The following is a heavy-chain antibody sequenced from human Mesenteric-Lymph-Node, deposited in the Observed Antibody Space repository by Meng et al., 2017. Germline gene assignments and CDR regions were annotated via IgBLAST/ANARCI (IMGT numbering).Heavy chain of an antibody. D-gene: IGHD3-3*01. CDR1: GYTFTSYD. CDR2: MNPNSGNT. CDR3: ASSRTGYDFWSGYSY. J-gene: IGHJ4*02. Sequence: QVQLVQAWGEVKKPGASVKVSCKASGYTFTSYDINWVRQATGQGLEWMGWMNPNSGNTGYAQKFQGRVTMTRNTSISTAYMELSSLRSEDTAVYYCASSRTGYDFWSGYSYWGQGTLVTVSS. V-gene: IGHV1-8*01.